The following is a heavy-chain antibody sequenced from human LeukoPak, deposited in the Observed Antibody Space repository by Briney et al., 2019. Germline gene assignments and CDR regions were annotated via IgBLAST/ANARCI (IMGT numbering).Heavy chain of an antibody. CDR2: TYYSGST. Sequence: SETLSLTCTVSGGSISSSSSYWGWIRQPPGKGLEWIGSTYYSGSTYYNPSLKSRVTISVDTSKNQFSLKLSSVTAADTAVYYCARRAIAAAGSGWFDPWGQGTLVTVSS. J-gene: IGHJ5*02. D-gene: IGHD6-13*01. CDR1: GGSISSSSSY. CDR3: ARRAIAAAGSGWFDP. V-gene: IGHV4-39*01.